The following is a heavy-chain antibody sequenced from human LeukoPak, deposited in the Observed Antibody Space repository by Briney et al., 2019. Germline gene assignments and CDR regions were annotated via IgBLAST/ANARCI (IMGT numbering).Heavy chain of an antibody. V-gene: IGHV4-59*01. CDR3: ARQGQGSSGYKGFDY. CDR1: GGSISSYY. Sequence: SETLSLTCTVSGGSISSYYWSWIRQPPGKGLEWIGYIYYSGSTNYNPSLKSRVTISVDTSKNQFSLKLSSVTAADTAVYYCARQGQGSSGYKGFDYWGQGTLVTVSS. J-gene: IGHJ4*02. CDR2: IYYSGST. D-gene: IGHD3-22*01.